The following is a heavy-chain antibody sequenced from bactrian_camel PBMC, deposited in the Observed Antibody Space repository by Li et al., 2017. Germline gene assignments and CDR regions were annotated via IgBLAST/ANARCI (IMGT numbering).Heavy chain of an antibody. J-gene: IGHJ4*01. CDR2: ISSGGST. V-gene: IGHV3S55*01. Sequence: HVQLVESGGGSVQPGGSLTLSCAASGFTFATYDMGWYRRAPGKERELVSGISSGGSTYYADFVKGRFTISQDNAKNTVYLQMNSLKTEDTAVYSCSATVGAVGMRECRTRFRGQGTQVTVS. CDR3: SATVGAVGMRECRTRF. CDR1: GFTFATYD. D-gene: IGHD1*01.